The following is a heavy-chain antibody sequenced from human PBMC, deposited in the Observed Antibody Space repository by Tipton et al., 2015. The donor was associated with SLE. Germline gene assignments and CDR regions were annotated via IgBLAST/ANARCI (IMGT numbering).Heavy chain of an antibody. D-gene: IGHD3-16*02. J-gene: IGHJ4*02. CDR3: ARARGVIDPFDY. Sequence: TLSLTCTVSGGSISSYYWSWIRQPPGKGLEWIGYIYYSGSTNYNPSLKSRVTISVDTSKNQFSLKLSSVTAADTAVYYCARARGVIDPFDYWGQGTLVTVSS. V-gene: IGHV4-59*01. CDR1: GGSISSYY. CDR2: IYYSGST.